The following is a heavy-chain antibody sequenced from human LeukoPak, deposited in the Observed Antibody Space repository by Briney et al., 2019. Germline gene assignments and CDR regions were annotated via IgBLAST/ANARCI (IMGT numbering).Heavy chain of an antibody. D-gene: IGHD6-19*01. J-gene: IGHJ4*02. V-gene: IGHV1-2*06. Sequence: GASVKVSCKASGYTFTGYYMYWVRQAPGQGLEWMGRINPNSGGTNYAQKFQGRVTMTRDTSISTAYMELSRLRSDDTAVYYCARDVPSGWYDYWGQGTLVTVSS. CDR3: ARDVPSGWYDY. CDR1: GYTFTGYY. CDR2: INPNSGGT.